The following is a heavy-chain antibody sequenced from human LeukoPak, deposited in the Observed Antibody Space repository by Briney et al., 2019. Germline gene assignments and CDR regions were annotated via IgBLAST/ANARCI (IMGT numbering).Heavy chain of an antibody. CDR3: AKPPYSSSWYGMDV. CDR2: ISGSGGST. Sequence: GGSLRLSCAASGFTVSSNYMSWVRQAPGKGLEWVSAISGSGGSTYYADSVKGRFTISRDNSKNTLYLQMNSLRAEDTAVYYCAKPPYSSSWYGMDVWGQGTTVTVSS. CDR1: GFTVSSNY. D-gene: IGHD6-13*01. J-gene: IGHJ6*02. V-gene: IGHV3-23*01.